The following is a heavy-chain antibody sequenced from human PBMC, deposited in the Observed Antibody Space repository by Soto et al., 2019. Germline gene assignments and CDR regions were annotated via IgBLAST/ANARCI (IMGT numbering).Heavy chain of an antibody. D-gene: IGHD3-22*01. Sequence: SETLSLTCSVSSGSISSSLYYWGWIRQPPGKGLEWIGTIYSTVSTHYNPSLKSRVTISVDTSKNQSSLKLNSVTAADTAVYYCARLPYYDTPPVTFDIWGQGAMVTVSS. V-gene: IGHV4-39*01. J-gene: IGHJ3*02. CDR1: SGSISSSLYY. CDR3: ARLPYYDTPPVTFDI. CDR2: IYSTVST.